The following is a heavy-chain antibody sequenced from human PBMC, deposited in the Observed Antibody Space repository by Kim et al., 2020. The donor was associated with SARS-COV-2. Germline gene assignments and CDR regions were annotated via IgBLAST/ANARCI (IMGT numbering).Heavy chain of an antibody. CDR1: GYTFTSYG. CDR2: ISAYNGNT. CDR3: ARARDGVQQLVLFDY. Sequence: ASVKVSCKASGYTFTSYGISWVRQAPGQGLEWMGWISAYNGNTNYAQKLQGRVTMTTDTSTSTAYMELRSLRSDDTAVYYCARARDGVQQLVLFDYWGQGTLVTVSS. D-gene: IGHD6-13*01. J-gene: IGHJ4*02. V-gene: IGHV1-18*04.